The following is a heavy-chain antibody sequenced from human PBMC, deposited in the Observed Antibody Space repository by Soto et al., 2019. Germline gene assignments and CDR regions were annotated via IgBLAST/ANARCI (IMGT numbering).Heavy chain of an antibody. CDR3: ARVRGVYYGSGSYYYYYGMDV. CDR1: GYTFTSYY. CDR2: INPSGGST. J-gene: IGHJ6*02. Sequence: ASVKVSCKASGYTFTSYYMHWVRQAPGQGLEWMGIINPSGGSTSYAQKFQGRVTMTRDTSTSTVYMELGSLRSEDTAVYYCARVRGVYYGSGSYYYYYGMDVWGQGTTVTVSS. V-gene: IGHV1-46*01. D-gene: IGHD3-10*01.